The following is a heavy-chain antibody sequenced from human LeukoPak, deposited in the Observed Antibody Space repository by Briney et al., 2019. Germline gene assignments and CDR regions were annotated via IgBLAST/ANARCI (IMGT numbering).Heavy chain of an antibody. CDR3: ARGKVARGSFDY. D-gene: IGHD3-16*01. CDR1: GGSFSGYY. Sequence: SETPSLTCAVYGGSFSGYYWSWIRQPPGKGLEWIGEINHSGSTNYNPSLKSRVTISVDTSKNQFSLKLSSVTAADTAVYYCARGKVARGSFDYWGQGTLVTVSS. J-gene: IGHJ4*02. CDR2: INHSGST. V-gene: IGHV4-34*01.